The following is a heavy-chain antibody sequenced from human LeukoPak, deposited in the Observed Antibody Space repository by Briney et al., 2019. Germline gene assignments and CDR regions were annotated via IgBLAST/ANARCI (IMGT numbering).Heavy chain of an antibody. Sequence: GRSLRLSSAASGFTFSSYGMHWVRQAPGKGLEWVAVISYDGSNKYYADSVKGRFTTSRDNSKNTLYLQMNSLRAEDTAVYYCAKSSGYCSGGSCSDYWGQGTLVTVSS. J-gene: IGHJ4*02. CDR1: GFTFSSYG. V-gene: IGHV3-30*18. CDR3: AKSSGYCSGGSCSDY. CDR2: ISYDGSNK. D-gene: IGHD2-15*01.